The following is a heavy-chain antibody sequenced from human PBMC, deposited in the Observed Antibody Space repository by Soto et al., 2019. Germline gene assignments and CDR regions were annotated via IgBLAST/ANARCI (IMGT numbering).Heavy chain of an antibody. CDR3: GRGPSTIWIDS. D-gene: IGHD2-2*01. CDR2: IYSGGNT. V-gene: IGHV4-39*01. J-gene: IGHJ4*02. Sequence: PSETLSLTCTVSGGSTTSHHYYWDWISHPPGKGLEWIGSIYSGGNTYYNPALGSRLTIFVDTAKTLISLKLSSVTAADSAIYYCGRGPSTIWIDSWGLGTQVNVSS. CDR1: GGSTTSHHYY.